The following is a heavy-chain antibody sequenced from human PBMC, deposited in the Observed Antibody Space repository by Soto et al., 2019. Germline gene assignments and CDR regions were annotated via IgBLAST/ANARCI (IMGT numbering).Heavy chain of an antibody. CDR3: ARHFDTMIRGVLSKRHYFGMDV. Sequence: QLHLQESGLGLVKPSETLSLTCTVSGGSITSSSFYWTWIRQTPGKGLEWIGSSYQTGRTYENPSLKSRVSMSIETSRYKFALRLTSVSVADTAVYYCARHFDTMIRGVLSKRHYFGMDVWGQGTTVTVSS. J-gene: IGHJ6*02. CDR2: SYQTGRT. D-gene: IGHD3-10*01. V-gene: IGHV4-39*01. CDR1: GGSITSSSFY.